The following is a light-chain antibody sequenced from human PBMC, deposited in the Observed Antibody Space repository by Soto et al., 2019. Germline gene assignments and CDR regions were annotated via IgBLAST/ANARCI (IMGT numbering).Light chain of an antibody. J-gene: IGKJ1*01. Sequence: DIQMTHSPSTLSACIGDIVTITCRASESISSWLAWYQQKPGKAPKLLIYDVSSLESGVPSRFSGSGSGTEFTLTISSLQPDDFATYYCQQYHSYPWTFGQGTKVDIK. CDR1: ESISSW. CDR3: QQYHSYPWT. CDR2: DVS. V-gene: IGKV1-5*01.